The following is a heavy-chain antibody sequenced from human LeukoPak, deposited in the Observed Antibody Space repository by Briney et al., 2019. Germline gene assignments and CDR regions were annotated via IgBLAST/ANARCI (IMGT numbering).Heavy chain of an antibody. CDR3: AREPNYDVVSGFLYYFDP. CDR1: GGSIRNYY. D-gene: IGHD3-3*01. J-gene: IGHJ4*02. V-gene: IGHV4-4*07. Sequence: ETLSLTCSVSGGSIRNYYWSWIRQAAGKGLEWIGHVYTSGSTKSNPSLTSRVTMSVDMSKNQVSLRLTSVTAADSAVYYCAREPNYDVVSGFLYYFDPWGQGTLVSVSS. CDR2: VYTSGST.